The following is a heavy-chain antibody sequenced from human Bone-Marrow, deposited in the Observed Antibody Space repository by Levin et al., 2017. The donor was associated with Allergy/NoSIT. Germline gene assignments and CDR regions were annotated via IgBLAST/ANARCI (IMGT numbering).Heavy chain of an antibody. CDR3: AKDLPYYYGSGSYPNCFDY. V-gene: IGHV3-23*01. CDR2: ISGGGGGT. J-gene: IGHJ4*02. D-gene: IGHD3-10*01. Sequence: GGSLRLSCAASGFTFSSYAMSWVRQAPGKGLEWVSGISGGGGGTYFADSVKGRFTISRDNSKNTLFLQMNSLRAEDTAVYYCAKDLPYYYGSGSYPNCFDYWGQGTLVTVSS. CDR1: GFTFSSYA.